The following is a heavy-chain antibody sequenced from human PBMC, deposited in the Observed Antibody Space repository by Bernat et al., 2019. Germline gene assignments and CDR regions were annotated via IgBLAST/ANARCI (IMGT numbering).Heavy chain of an antibody. V-gene: IGHV3-48*02. Sequence: EVQLVESGGGLVQPGGSLRLSCAASGFTFSSYSMNWVRQAPGKGLEWVSYIRSSSSTIYYADSVKGRFTISRDNAKNSLYLQMNSLRDEDTVVYYCAGLDTVTAGGGLPRGDYWGQGTLVTVSS. CDR1: GFTFSSYS. D-gene: IGHD2-21*02. J-gene: IGHJ4*02. CDR2: IRSSSSTI. CDR3: AGLDTVTAGGGLPRGDY.